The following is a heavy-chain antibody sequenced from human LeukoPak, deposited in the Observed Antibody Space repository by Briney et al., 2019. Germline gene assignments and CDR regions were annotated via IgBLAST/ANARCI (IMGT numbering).Heavy chain of an antibody. D-gene: IGHD6-13*01. J-gene: IGHJ6*02. V-gene: IGHV1-18*01. CDR1: GYTFTSYG. Sequence: GASVKVSCKASGYTFTSYGIGWVRQAPGQGLEWMGWISAYNGNTNYAQKLQGRVTMTTDTSTSTAYMELRSLRSDDTAVYYCARDIGYSSSWYSNYYYGMDVWGQGTTVTVSS. CDR3: ARDIGYSSSWYSNYYYGMDV. CDR2: ISAYNGNT.